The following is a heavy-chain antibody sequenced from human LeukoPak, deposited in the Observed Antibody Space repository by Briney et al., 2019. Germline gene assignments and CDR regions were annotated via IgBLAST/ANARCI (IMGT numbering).Heavy chain of an antibody. D-gene: IGHD4-17*01. Sequence: GGSLRLSCAASGFTVSSNYMSWVREAPGKGLECVSVTYSGDSTYYADSVKGRFTISRDNSKNTLYLQMNSLRAEDTAVYYCARVTVTTTSDYFDYWGQGTLVTVSS. J-gene: IGHJ4*02. CDR3: ARVTVTTTSDYFDY. CDR1: GFTVSSNY. CDR2: TYSGDST. V-gene: IGHV3-53*01.